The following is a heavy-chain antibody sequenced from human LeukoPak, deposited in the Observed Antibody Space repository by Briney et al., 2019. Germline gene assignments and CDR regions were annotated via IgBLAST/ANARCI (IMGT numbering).Heavy chain of an antibody. J-gene: IGHJ6*03. CDR3: TRESVWFGESYMDV. CDR1: GFTFGDYA. D-gene: IGHD3-10*01. CDR2: IRSKAYGGTT. V-gene: IGHV3-49*04. Sequence: TGGSLRLSCTASGFTFGDYAMSWVRQAPGKGLEWVGFIRSKAYGGTTEYAASVKGRFTISRDDSKSIAYLQMNSLKTEDTAVYYCTRESVWFGESYMDVWGKGTTVTISS.